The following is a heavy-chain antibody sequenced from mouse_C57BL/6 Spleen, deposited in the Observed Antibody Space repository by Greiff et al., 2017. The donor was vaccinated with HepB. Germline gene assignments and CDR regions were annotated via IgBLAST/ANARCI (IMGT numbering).Heavy chain of an antibody. CDR1: GFTFSSYA. Sequence: EVKLVESGGGLVKPGGSLKLSCAASGFTFSSYAMSWVRQTPEKRLEWVATISDGGSYTYYPDNVKGRFTISRDNAKNNLYLQMSHLKSEDTAMYYCARGGSSGYVFDYWGQGTTLTVSS. CDR2: ISDGGSYT. J-gene: IGHJ2*01. D-gene: IGHD3-2*02. CDR3: ARGGSSGYVFDY. V-gene: IGHV5-4*03.